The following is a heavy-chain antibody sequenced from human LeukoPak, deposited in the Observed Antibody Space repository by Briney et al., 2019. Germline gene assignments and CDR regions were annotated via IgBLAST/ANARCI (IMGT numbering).Heavy chain of an antibody. CDR1: GGSISSSSYY. CDR2: IYYSGST. V-gene: IGHV4-39*07. J-gene: IGHJ4*02. Sequence: SETLSLTCTVSGGSISSSSYYWGWIRQPPGKGLEWIGSIYYSGSTYYNPSLKSQVTISVDTSKDQFSLKLSSVTAADTAVYYCARATKRPERWDRSGTSGYYYSKIRSYYFDSWGQGTLVTVSS. D-gene: IGHD3-22*01. CDR3: ARATKRPERWDRSGTSGYYYSKIRSYYFDS.